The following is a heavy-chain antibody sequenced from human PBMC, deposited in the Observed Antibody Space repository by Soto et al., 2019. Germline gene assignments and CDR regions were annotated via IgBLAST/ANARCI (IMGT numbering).Heavy chain of an antibody. CDR3: AKEQGITGSQGIQ. J-gene: IGHJ3*01. D-gene: IGHD6-13*01. V-gene: IGHV3-30*18. CDR1: GFTFNNYG. Sequence: QVQLVESGGGVVQPGTSLRLSCAASGFTFNNYGIHWVRQAPGTGLEWVAAISSDGSDKYYADSVKGRLTISRDNSKNTVYLQMHRPRAEDKAVYYRAKEQGITGSQGIQWGQGTMGTLSS. CDR2: ISSDGSDK.